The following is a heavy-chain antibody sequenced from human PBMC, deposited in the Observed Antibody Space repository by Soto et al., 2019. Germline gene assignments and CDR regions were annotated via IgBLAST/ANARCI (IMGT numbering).Heavy chain of an antibody. Sequence: PSETRSRTWTVSGGSISSYYWSWIRQPPGKGLEWIGYIYYSGSTNYNPSLKSRVTISVDTSKNQFSLKLSSVTAADTAVYYCARDQDYYGSGSYFYWGQGTLVTVSS. CDR2: IYYSGST. V-gene: IGHV4-59*01. D-gene: IGHD3-10*01. J-gene: IGHJ4*02. CDR3: ARDQDYYGSGSYFY. CDR1: GGSISSYY.